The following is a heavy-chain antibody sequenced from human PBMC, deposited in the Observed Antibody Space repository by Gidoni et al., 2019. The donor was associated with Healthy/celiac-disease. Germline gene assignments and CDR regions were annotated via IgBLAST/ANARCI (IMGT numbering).Heavy chain of an antibody. CDR3: ARGARSSSWYRWFDP. D-gene: IGHD6-13*01. J-gene: IGHJ5*02. Sequence: EVQLVETGGGLIQPGGSRRLSCAASGFTVSSTYISWVRQAPGKGLEWVSVIYSGGSTYYADSVKGRFTISRDNSKNTLYLQMNSLRAEDTAVYYCARGARSSSWYRWFDPWGQGTLVTVSS. CDR2: IYSGGST. CDR1: GFTVSSTY. V-gene: IGHV3-53*02.